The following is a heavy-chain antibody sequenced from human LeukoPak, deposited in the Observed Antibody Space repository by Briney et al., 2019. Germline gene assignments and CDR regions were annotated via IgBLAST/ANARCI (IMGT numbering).Heavy chain of an antibody. CDR3: ARVAIGDYFDY. Sequence: PGGSLSLSCAASGFTVSSNYMSWVRQAPGKGLEWVSVIYSGGSTYYADSVKGRFTISRDNSKNTLYLQMNSLRAEDTAVYYCARVAIGDYFDYWGLGTLVTVSS. D-gene: IGHD3-10*01. J-gene: IGHJ4*02. V-gene: IGHV3-53*01. CDR1: GFTVSSNY. CDR2: IYSGGST.